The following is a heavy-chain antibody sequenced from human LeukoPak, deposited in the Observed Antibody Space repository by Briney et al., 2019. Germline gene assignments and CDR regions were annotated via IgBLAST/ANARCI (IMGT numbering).Heavy chain of an antibody. J-gene: IGHJ4*02. Sequence: PSETLSLTCTVSGGSISSDYWNWIRQPPGKGLEWIGYIYYSGSTNYNPSLKSRVTISVDTSKNQFSLNLSSVTAADTAVYYCARRADSSGWYYFDFWGQGTLVTVSS. D-gene: IGHD6-19*01. CDR2: IYYSGST. CDR1: GGSISSDY. V-gene: IGHV4-59*08. CDR3: ARRADSSGWYYFDF.